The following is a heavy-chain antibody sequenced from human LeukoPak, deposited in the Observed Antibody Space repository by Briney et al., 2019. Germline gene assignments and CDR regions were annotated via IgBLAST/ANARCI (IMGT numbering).Heavy chain of an antibody. Sequence: GGSLRLSCAASGFTFSSYAMHWVRQAPGKGLEWVAVISYDGSNKYYADSVKGRFTISRDNSKNTLYLQMNSLRAEDTAVYYCARDQGDSPARALDYWGQGTLVTVSS. D-gene: IGHD3-22*01. CDR3: ARDQGDSPARALDY. J-gene: IGHJ4*02. CDR2: ISYDGSNK. V-gene: IGHV3-30-3*01. CDR1: GFTFSSYA.